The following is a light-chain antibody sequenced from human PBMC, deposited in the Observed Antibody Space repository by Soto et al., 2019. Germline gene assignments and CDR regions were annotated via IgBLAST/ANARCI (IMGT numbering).Light chain of an antibody. CDR1: SSDVGGYNY. CDR3: SSYTCSSTPYV. J-gene: IGLJ1*01. CDR2: EVS. Sequence: QSVLTQPASVSRSPGQSITISCTGTSSDVGGYNYVSWYQQHPGKAPKLMIYEVSNRPSGVSNRFSGSKSGNTASLTISGLQAEDEADYYCSSYTCSSTPYVFGTGTKLTVL. V-gene: IGLV2-14*01.